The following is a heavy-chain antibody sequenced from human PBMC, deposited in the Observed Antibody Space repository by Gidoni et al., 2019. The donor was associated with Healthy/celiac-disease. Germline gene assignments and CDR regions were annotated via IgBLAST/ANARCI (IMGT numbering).Heavy chain of an antibody. CDR3: ARHLGELLVFDY. CDR1: GGSISSSSYY. D-gene: IGHD1-26*01. Sequence: QLQLQESGPGLVKPSETLSLTCTVSGGSISSSSYYWGWIRQPPGKGLEWIGSIYYSGSTYYNPSLKSRVTISVDTSKNQFSLKLSSVTAADTAVYYCARHLGELLVFDYWGQGTLVTVSS. J-gene: IGHJ4*02. CDR2: IYYSGST. V-gene: IGHV4-39*01.